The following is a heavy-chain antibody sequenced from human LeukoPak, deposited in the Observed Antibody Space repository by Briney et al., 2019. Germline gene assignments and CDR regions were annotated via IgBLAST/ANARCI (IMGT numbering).Heavy chain of an antibody. V-gene: IGHV3-23*01. CDR3: AKGDSLSEHSAIVGATGDY. CDR1: GFTFSNFA. J-gene: IGHJ4*02. D-gene: IGHD1-26*01. CDR2: ITSTGSST. Sequence: GGSLRLSCAASGFTFSNFAMSWVRQAPGKGLEWVSAITSTGSSTYYADSVKGRFTISRDNSKNTLYLQMNSLRAEDTAVYYCAKGDSLSEHSAIVGATGDYWGQGTLVTVSS.